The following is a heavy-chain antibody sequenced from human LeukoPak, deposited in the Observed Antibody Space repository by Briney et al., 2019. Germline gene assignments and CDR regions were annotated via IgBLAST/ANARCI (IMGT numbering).Heavy chain of an antibody. CDR1: GGSFSGYY. CDR2: INHSGST. D-gene: IGHD3-9*01. J-gene: IGHJ5*02. V-gene: IGHV4-34*01. Sequence: SETLSLTCAVYGGSFSGYYWSWIRQPPGKGLEWIGEINHSGSTNYNPSLKSRVTISVDTSKNQFSLKLSSVTAADTAVYYCARAGTPRNYDILTGYYTGFDPWGQGTLVTVSS. CDR3: ARAGTPRNYDILTGYYTGFDP.